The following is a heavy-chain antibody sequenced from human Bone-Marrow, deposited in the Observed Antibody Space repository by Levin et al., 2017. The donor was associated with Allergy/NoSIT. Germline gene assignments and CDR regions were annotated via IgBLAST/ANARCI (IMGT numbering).Heavy chain of an antibody. CDR1: GFTFSSYA. CDR2: ISGSGGST. J-gene: IGHJ4*02. D-gene: IGHD3-22*01. V-gene: IGHV3-23*01. CDR3: ATDDSSGYRVLDY. Sequence: PRASVKVSCAASGFTFSSYAMSWVRQAPGKGLEWVSAISGSGGSTYYADSVKGRFTISRDNSKNTLYLQMNSLRAEDTAVYYCATDDSSGYRVLDYWGQGTLVTVSS.